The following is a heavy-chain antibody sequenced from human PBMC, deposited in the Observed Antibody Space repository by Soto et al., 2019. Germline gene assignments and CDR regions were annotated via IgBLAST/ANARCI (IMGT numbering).Heavy chain of an antibody. V-gene: IGHV3-11*01. D-gene: IGHD6-13*01. J-gene: IGHJ4*02. Sequence: GSLRLSCPASEFIFSDYYMSWIRQAPGKGLEWVSHISSSGSTIHYADSVKGRFTISRDNAKNSLYLQMNSLRAEDTAVYYCARGARSIPLKYYFDYWGQGTLVTVSS. CDR2: ISSSGSTI. CDR1: EFIFSDYY. CDR3: ARGARSIPLKYYFDY.